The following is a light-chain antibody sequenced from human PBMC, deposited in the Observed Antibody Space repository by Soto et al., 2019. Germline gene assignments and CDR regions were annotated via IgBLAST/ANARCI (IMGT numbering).Light chain of an antibody. Sequence: EIVLTQSPATLSLSPGERATLSCRASQSLSSNLAWYQQKPGQAPRLLIYGTSTRATGIPARFSGSGSGTEFTLTISSLQSEDFAVYYCQQYNNWPPTFGQGTKVDIK. CDR1: QSLSSN. J-gene: IGKJ1*01. CDR2: GTS. CDR3: QQYNNWPPT. V-gene: IGKV3-15*01.